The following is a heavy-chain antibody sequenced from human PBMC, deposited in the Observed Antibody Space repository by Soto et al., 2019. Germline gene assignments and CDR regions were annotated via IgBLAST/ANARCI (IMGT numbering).Heavy chain of an antibody. J-gene: IGHJ5*02. CDR2: MYNTGST. CDR3: ARLVYYGSGSYWWFDP. Sequence: SETLSLTCTVSGGSISGYYWSWIRQPPGKGLEWIGYMYNTGSTVYNPSFKSRVTISVDTSKNQFSLKLNSVTAADTAVYYCARLVYYGSGSYWWFDPWGQGTLVTVSS. CDR1: GGSISGYY. D-gene: IGHD3-10*01. V-gene: IGHV4-59*01.